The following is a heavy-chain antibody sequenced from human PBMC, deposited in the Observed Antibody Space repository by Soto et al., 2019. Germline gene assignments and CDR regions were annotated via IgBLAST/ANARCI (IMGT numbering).Heavy chain of an antibody. Sequence: PSETLSLTCTVSGGSMSSHYWTWLRQSPGKGLEWIGYISYSGSTYYNPSLKSRVSISADTSKNQFSLRMNSMIAADTAVCYCARADPAASVGYWGQGTLVTVSS. CDR1: GGSMSSHY. D-gene: IGHD2-2*01. J-gene: IGHJ4*02. V-gene: IGHV4-59*11. CDR2: ISYSGST. CDR3: ARADPAASVGY.